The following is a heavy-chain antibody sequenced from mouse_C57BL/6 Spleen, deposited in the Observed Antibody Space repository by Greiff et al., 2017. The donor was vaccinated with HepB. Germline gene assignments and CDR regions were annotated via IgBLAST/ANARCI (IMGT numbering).Heavy chain of an antibody. CDR3: ARHARDSNPFAY. V-gene: IGHV5-6*01. J-gene: IGHJ3*01. CDR1: GFTFSSYG. Sequence: DVQLVESGGDLVKPGGSLKLSCAASGFTFSSYGMSWVRQTPDKRLEWVATISSGGSYTYYPDSVKGRFTISRDNATNTLYLQMSSLKSEDTAMYYCARHARDSNPFAYWGQGTLVTVSA. CDR2: ISSGGSYT. D-gene: IGHD2-5*01.